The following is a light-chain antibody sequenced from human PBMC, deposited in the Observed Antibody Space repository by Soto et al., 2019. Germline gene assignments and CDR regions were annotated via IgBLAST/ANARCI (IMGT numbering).Light chain of an antibody. CDR3: ASWDDTLNVVV. CDR2: NDD. CDR1: SSNIGGNT. V-gene: IGLV1-44*01. J-gene: IGLJ2*01. Sequence: QAVVTQPPSASGTPGQRVTISCSGSSSNIGGNTVNWYQQLPGTAPKLLIYNDDERPSGVPDRFEGSKSGTSSSLAISGLQSDDEADYYCASWDDTLNVVVFGGGTKLTVL.